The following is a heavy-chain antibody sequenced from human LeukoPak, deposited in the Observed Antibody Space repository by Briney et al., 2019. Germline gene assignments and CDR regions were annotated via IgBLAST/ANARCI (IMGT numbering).Heavy chain of an antibody. CDR2: MNPNSGGT. CDR1: GYTFTSYD. J-gene: IGHJ5*02. D-gene: IGHD4-17*01. Sequence: ASVKVSCKASGYTFTSYDINWVRQATGQGLEWMGWMNPNSGGTNYAQKFQGRVTMTRDTSISTAYMELSRLRSDDTAVYYCARVPDDYGDYDARFDPWGQGTLVTVSS. V-gene: IGHV1-2*02. CDR3: ARVPDDYGDYDARFDP.